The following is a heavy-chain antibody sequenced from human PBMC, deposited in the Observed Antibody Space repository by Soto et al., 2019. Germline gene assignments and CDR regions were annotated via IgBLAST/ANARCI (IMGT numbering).Heavy chain of an antibody. J-gene: IGHJ4*02. CDR3: ARSFGWYAIDH. Sequence: QMQLQESGPGLVKPSETLSLTCAVSSASIITEQRWTWVRQPPGKGLEWIGEIHHSGSTNNNPSLRSRFTSSVDKSKNQAPLNLTSVTAANTALYYCARSFGWYAIDHWGQGTLVIVSS. CDR1: SASIITEQR. CDR2: IHHSGST. V-gene: IGHV4-4*02. D-gene: IGHD6-19*01.